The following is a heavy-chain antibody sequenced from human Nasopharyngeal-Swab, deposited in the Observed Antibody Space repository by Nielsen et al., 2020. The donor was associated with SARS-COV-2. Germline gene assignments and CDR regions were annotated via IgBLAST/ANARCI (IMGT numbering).Heavy chain of an antibody. CDR2: ISYDGSNK. V-gene: IGHV3-30*18. CDR1: GFTFSSYG. CDR3: AKDIVATILGPNWFDP. J-gene: IGHJ5*02. D-gene: IGHD5-12*01. Sequence: GESLKISCAASGFTFSSYGMHWVRQAPGKGLEWVAAISYDGSNKYYADSVKGRFTITRDNSKNTLYLQMNSLRAEDTAVYYCAKDIVATILGPNWFDPWGQGTLVTVSS.